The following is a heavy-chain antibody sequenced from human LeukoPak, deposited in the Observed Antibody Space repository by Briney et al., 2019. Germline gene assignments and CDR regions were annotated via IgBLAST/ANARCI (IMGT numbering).Heavy chain of an antibody. CDR3: ARLASSGWSHCDY. J-gene: IGHJ4*02. Sequence: SETLSLTCTVSGGSISGYYWSWIRQPPGKGAEWIGYIYYSGRTNYNPSLKSRVTISVDTSKNQFSLKMNSVTAADTAVYYCARLASSGWSHCDYWGQRTLVTVSS. CDR2: IYYSGRT. D-gene: IGHD6-19*01. V-gene: IGHV4-59*08. CDR1: GGSISGYY.